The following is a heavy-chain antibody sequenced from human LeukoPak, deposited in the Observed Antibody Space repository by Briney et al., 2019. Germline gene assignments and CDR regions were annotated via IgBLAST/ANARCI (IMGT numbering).Heavy chain of an antibody. Sequence: GGSLRLSCAASGFAFNTYSMNWVRQAPGKGPEWVSFIFSSSTYIYYTDSVKGRFTISRDNARHSLYLQMDNLRAEDTGVYYCARDFYDGFALDYWGQGTLVTVSA. V-gene: IGHV3-21*03. CDR2: IFSSSTYI. CDR1: GFAFNTYS. J-gene: IGHJ4*02. D-gene: IGHD2/OR15-2a*01. CDR3: ARDFYDGFALDY.